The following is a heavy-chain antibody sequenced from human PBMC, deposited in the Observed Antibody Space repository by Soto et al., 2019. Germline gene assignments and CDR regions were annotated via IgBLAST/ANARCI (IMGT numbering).Heavy chain of an antibody. CDR2: TYYRSKWYN. J-gene: IGHJ4*02. CDR1: GDSVSSNSAA. V-gene: IGHV6-1*01. Sequence: SQTLSLTCAISGDSVSSNSAAWNWIRQSPSRGLEWLGRTYYRSKWYNDYAVSVKSRITINPDTSKNQFSLQLNSVTPEDTAVYDCARGGSRYGSGSYCVMDYWGQGTLVTVSS. CDR3: ARGGSRYGSGSYCVMDY. D-gene: IGHD3-10*01.